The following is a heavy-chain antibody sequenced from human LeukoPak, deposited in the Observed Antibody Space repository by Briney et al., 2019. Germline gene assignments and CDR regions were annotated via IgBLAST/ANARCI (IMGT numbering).Heavy chain of an antibody. CDR1: GFTFSSYS. CDR2: ISGSGGST. D-gene: IGHD6-19*01. J-gene: IGHJ3*02. Sequence: PGGSLRLSCVASGFTFSSYSMNWVRQAPGKGLEWVSAISGSGGSTYYADSVKGRFTISRDNSKNTLYLQMNSLRAEDTAVYYCAKVRSGRYDAFDIWGQGTMVTVSS. CDR3: AKVRSGRYDAFDI. V-gene: IGHV3-23*01.